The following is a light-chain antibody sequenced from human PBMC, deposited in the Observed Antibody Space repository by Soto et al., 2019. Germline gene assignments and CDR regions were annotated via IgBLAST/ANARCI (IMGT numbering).Light chain of an antibody. Sequence: EIVLTPSPATLSLSPGERSTLSCRASQSVSSYLAWYQQKPGQAPRLLIYDASNRATGIPARFSGSGSGTDFTLTISSLEPEDFAVYYCQQRSNWPITCGQGTRLEIK. J-gene: IGKJ5*01. CDR1: QSVSSY. CDR2: DAS. V-gene: IGKV3-11*01. CDR3: QQRSNWPIT.